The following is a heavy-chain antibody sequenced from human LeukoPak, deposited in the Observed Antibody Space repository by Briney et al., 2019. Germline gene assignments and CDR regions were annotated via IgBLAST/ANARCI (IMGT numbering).Heavy chain of an antibody. Sequence: SQTLSLTCTVYGGSINGDGYYWSWIRPLPGKGLEWIGHIYYGGTTEYNPSLESRITISVATSKTQFSLKLNSVTAADTAVYYCTRGGATVTDYWGQGTLVTVTS. J-gene: IGHJ4*02. CDR3: TRGGATVTDY. CDR2: IYYGGTT. CDR1: GGSINGDGYY. V-gene: IGHV4-31*03. D-gene: IGHD4-17*01.